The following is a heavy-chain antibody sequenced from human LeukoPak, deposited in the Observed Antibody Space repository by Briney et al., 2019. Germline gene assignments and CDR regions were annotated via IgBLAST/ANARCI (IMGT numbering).Heavy chain of an antibody. CDR2: INHSGST. V-gene: IGHV4-34*01. Sequence: SETLSLTCAVYGGSFSGYYWSWIRQPPGKGLEWIGEINHSGSTNYNPSLKSRVTISVDTSKNQFSLKLSSVTAADTAVYYCARVVRYFDWSADPDWFDPWGREPWSPSPQ. CDR3: ARVVRYFDWSADPDWFDP. J-gene: IGHJ5*02. CDR1: GGSFSGYY. D-gene: IGHD3-9*01.